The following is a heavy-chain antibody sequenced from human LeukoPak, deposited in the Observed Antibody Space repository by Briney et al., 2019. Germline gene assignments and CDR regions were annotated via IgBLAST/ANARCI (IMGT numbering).Heavy chain of an antibody. CDR1: GFTFSSYA. CDR2: ISYDGSNK. Sequence: PGGSLRLSCAASGFTFSSYAMHWVRQAPGKGLEWVAVISYDGSNKYCADSVKGRFTISRDNSKNTLYLQMNSLRAEDTAVYYCARDVAYYYGSGSYSIDYWGQGTLVTVSS. J-gene: IGHJ4*02. V-gene: IGHV3-30*04. CDR3: ARDVAYYYGSGSYSIDY. D-gene: IGHD3-10*01.